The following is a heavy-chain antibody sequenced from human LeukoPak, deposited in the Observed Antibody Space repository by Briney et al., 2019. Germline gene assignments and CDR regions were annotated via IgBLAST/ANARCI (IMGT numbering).Heavy chain of an antibody. Sequence: ASVKVSCKASGYTFTGYYMHWVRQAPGQGLEWMGWINPNSGGTNYAPKFQGRVAMTRDTSNSPAYMELSRLRSDDTAVYYWARVVVRDANNYKDYWGQGTLVTVSS. CDR3: ARVVVRDANNYKDY. J-gene: IGHJ4*02. CDR2: INPNSGGT. D-gene: IGHD5-24*01. V-gene: IGHV1-2*02. CDR1: GYTFTGYY.